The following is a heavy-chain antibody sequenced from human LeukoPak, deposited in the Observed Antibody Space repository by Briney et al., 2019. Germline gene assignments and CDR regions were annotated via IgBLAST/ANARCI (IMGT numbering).Heavy chain of an antibody. CDR2: ISYDGSSM. CDR3: AKLPFPSRMSYHYYGMDV. J-gene: IGHJ6*02. CDR1: GFTFSRYG. D-gene: IGHD2-8*01. Sequence: GRSLRLSCEASGFTFSRYGIHWVRQAPGKGLEWVAVISYDGSSMFYADSVKGRFTISRANLKNTIYLQMDSLRAEDSAEYYCAKLPFPSRMSYHYYGMDVWGQGTTVTVSS. V-gene: IGHV3-30*18.